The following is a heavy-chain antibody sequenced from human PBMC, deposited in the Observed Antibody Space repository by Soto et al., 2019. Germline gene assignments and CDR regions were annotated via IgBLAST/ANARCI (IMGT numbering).Heavy chain of an antibody. CDR1: EFTVNNNY. J-gene: IGHJ4*02. V-gene: IGHV3-66*01. D-gene: IGHD3-16*01. CDR3: ASRPGGDNPHFDY. Sequence: GGSLRLSCAASEFTVNNNYISWVRQAPGKGLECVSVIYTDGTTYYADSVKGRFSISRDNSKNTLNLQMNSLRVEDTSLYSCASRPGGDNPHFDYWGQGSLVTVSS. CDR2: IYTDGTT.